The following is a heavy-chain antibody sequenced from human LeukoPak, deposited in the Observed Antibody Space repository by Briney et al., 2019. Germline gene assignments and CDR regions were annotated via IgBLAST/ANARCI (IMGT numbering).Heavy chain of an antibody. V-gene: IGHV3-21*01. Sequence: GGSLRLSCAASGFTFSSYSMDWVRQAPGKGLEWVSSISSSSSYIYYADSVKGRFTISRDNAKNSLYLQMNSLRAEDTAVYYCARVVGAHDDYWGQGTLVTVSS. D-gene: IGHD1-26*01. CDR2: ISSSSSYI. J-gene: IGHJ4*02. CDR3: ARVVGAHDDY. CDR1: GFTFSSYS.